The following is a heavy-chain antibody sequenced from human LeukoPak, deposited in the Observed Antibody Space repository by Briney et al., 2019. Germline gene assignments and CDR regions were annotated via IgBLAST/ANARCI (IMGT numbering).Heavy chain of an antibody. J-gene: IGHJ3*02. V-gene: IGHV3-74*01. CDR1: GFTFSSYS. D-gene: IGHD3-10*01. Sequence: GGSLRLSCAASGFTFSSYSMHWVRQAPGKGLVWVSRINSDGSTTSYADSVRGRLTISRDNAKNALYLQMNSLRVEDTALYYCARSQAGAFDIWGQGTMVTVSS. CDR3: ARSQAGAFDI. CDR2: INSDGSTT.